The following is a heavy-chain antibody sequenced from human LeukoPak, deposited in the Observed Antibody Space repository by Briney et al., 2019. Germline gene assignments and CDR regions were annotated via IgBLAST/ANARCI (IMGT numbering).Heavy chain of an antibody. CDR2: IYSDASIT. CDR1: DFTFSNYW. CDR3: ARAPPSNGYAYHFDI. J-gene: IGHJ3*02. V-gene: IGHV3-74*03. D-gene: IGHD5-18*01. Sequence: HPGGSLRLSCAASDFTFSNYWMHWVRQAPGKGLVWVSRIYSDASITTYTDSVKGRFTISRDNAKNTLYLHMNSLRVEDTAVHYCARAPPSNGYAYHFDIWGQGTMVTVSS.